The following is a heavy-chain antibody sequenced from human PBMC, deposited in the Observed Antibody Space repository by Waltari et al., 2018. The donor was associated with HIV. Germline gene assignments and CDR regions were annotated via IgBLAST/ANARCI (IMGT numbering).Heavy chain of an antibody. V-gene: IGHV3-9*01. J-gene: IGHJ3*02. CDR2: ISWNSGSI. CDR1: GFTFDDYA. Sequence: EVQLVESGGGLVQPGRSLRLSCAASGFTFDDYAMHWVRQAPGKCLEWVSGISWNSGSIGYADSVKGRFTISRDNAKNSLYLQMNSLRAEDTALYYCAKDMSSDDAFDIWGQGTMVTVSS. CDR3: AKDMSSDDAFDI.